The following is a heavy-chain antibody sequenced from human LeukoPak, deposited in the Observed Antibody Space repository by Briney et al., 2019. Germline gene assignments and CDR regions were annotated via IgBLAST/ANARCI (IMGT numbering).Heavy chain of an antibody. D-gene: IGHD2-15*01. J-gene: IGHJ5*02. CDR1: GGSFTDYY. V-gene: IGHV4-34*01. CDR2: INHSGGT. Sequence: SPTLFTACAVNGGSFTDYYCTCIRHPPGKGLLWIGEINHSGGTNYNPSLKSRVTISVDTSKNQFSLRLISMTAADTAVYYCARGHKGVVSYLNWFDPWGQGTLVTVSS. CDR3: ARGHKGVVSYLNWFDP.